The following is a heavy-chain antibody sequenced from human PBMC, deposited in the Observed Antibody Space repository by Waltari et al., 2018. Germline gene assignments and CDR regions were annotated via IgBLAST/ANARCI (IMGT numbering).Heavy chain of an antibody. CDR3: ASVQRRWSMDV. J-gene: IGHJ6*02. Sequence: EVQLVESGGGLVQSGDSLRLSCAASGFSFSSYWMNWVRQTPGKGLEWVDNIKEDGGEKYDVDSGKGRFTISRDNAKNSLYLQMNSLRVEDTAVYFCASVQRRWSMDVWGQGTTVTVSS. CDR1: GFSFSSYW. D-gene: IGHD6-25*01. CDR2: IKEDGGEK. V-gene: IGHV3-7*01.